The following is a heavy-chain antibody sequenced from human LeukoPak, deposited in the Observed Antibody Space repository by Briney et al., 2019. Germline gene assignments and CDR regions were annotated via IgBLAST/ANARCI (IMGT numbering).Heavy chain of an antibody. Sequence: GGSLRLSCAGSGFTFTNFAMTWVRQAPGKGLEWVSSMSPSGDTYYADSVKGRFSISRDASKNTMYLQMSTLRADDTAVYFCAKPPPYGPTWAGGFDLWGQGTMVTVSS. CDR3: AKPPPYGPTWAGGFDL. V-gene: IGHV3-23*01. CDR2: MSPSGDT. CDR1: GFTFTNFA. J-gene: IGHJ3*01. D-gene: IGHD2-15*01.